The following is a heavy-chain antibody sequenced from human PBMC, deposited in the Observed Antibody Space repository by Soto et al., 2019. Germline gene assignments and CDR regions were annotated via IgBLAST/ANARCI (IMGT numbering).Heavy chain of an antibody. Sequence: ASVKVSCKXSGYSFTDYHIHWVRQAPGQGLEWLGRINPKSGGTSTAQKFQGWVTMTTDTSISTASMELTRLTSDDTAIYYCARGDSTDCSNGVCSFFYNHDMDVWGQGTTVTVSS. CDR1: GYSFTDYH. J-gene: IGHJ6*02. V-gene: IGHV1-2*04. CDR2: INPKSGGT. CDR3: ARGDSTDCSNGVCSFFYNHDMDV. D-gene: IGHD2-8*01.